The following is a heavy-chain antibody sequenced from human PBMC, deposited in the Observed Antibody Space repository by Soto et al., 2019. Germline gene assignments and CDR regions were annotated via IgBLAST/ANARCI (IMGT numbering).Heavy chain of an antibody. Sequence: QLQLQESGPGLVKPSETLSLTCTVSGGSISSSSYYWGWIRQPPGKGLEWIGSIYYSGSTYYNPSLKSRVTISVDTSKNQFSLKLSSVTAADTAVYYCARRRGDYRYSGSPYYYYGMDVWGQGTTVTVSS. D-gene: IGHD1-26*01. CDR3: ARRRGDYRYSGSPYYYYGMDV. CDR2: IYYSGST. CDR1: GGSISSSSYY. V-gene: IGHV4-39*01. J-gene: IGHJ6*02.